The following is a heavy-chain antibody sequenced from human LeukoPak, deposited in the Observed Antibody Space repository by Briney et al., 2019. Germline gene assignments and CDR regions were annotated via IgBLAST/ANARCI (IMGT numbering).Heavy chain of an antibody. Sequence: GGSLRPSCAASGFTFSSYWMSWVRQAPGKGLEWVANIKQDGSEKYYVDSVKGRFTISRDNAKNSLYLQMNSLRAEDTAVYYCARVSPKDAFDIWGQGTMVTVSS. CDR1: GFTFSSYW. V-gene: IGHV3-7*01. CDR2: IKQDGSEK. CDR3: ARVSPKDAFDI. J-gene: IGHJ3*02.